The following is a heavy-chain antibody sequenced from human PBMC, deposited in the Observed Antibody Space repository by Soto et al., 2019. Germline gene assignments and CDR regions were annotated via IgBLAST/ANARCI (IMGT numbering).Heavy chain of an antibody. CDR1: GASIRSGTYS. J-gene: IGHJ4*02. V-gene: IGHV4-31*03. CDR2: IYYSGST. Sequence: QVQLQESGPGLVTPSQTLSLTCTVSGASIRSGTYSWNLIRQHPWKGLEWIGYIYYSGSTYYNPSLKRRLTISVDTSKNQFSRKLSSVTAADTAVYFCARDRHGDEIDYWGQGTLVTVSS. D-gene: IGHD4-17*01. CDR3: ARDRHGDEIDY.